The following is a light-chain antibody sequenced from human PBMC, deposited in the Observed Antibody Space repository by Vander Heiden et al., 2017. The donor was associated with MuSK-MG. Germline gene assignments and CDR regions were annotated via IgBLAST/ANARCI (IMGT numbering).Light chain of an antibody. CDR2: DAS. CDR1: QSISSW. J-gene: IGKJ2*01. Sequence: DIQMTQSPSTLSASVGDRVTITCRASQSISSWLAWYQQKPGKAPKLLIYDASSLESGVPSRLSGSGSGTEFTLTISSLQPDDFATYYCQQDNSYPDTFGQGTKLEIK. V-gene: IGKV1-5*01. CDR3: QQDNSYPDT.